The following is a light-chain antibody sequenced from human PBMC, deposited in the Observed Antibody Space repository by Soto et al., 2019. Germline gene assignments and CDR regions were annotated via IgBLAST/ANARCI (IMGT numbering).Light chain of an antibody. CDR2: QDS. Sequence: SYELTQPPSVSVSPGQTASITCSGDKLGDKYASWYQQKPGQSPVLVIYQDSKRPSGIPERFSGSNSGNTATLTISGTQAMDAADYYCQAWDSSTRVFGTGTKLTVL. CDR1: KLGDKY. V-gene: IGLV3-1*01. J-gene: IGLJ1*01. CDR3: QAWDSSTRV.